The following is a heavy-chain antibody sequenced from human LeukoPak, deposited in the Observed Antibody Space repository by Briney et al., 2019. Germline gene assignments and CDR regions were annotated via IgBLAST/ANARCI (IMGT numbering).Heavy chain of an antibody. J-gene: IGHJ4*02. CDR3: ARVNRVQTDY. Sequence: PGGSLRLSCAASGFTFSDYYMDWFREAPGKGLEWVGRIRNKANSYTTEYAASVKGIFTISRDDSRNSRYLQMNSLKIEDTAVYYCARVNRVQTDYWGQGTLVTVSS. CDR2: IRNKANSYTT. D-gene: IGHD1-1*01. CDR1: GFTFSDYY. V-gene: IGHV3-72*01.